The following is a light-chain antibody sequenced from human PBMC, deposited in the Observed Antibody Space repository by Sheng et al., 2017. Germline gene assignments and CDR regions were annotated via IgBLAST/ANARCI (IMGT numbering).Light chain of an antibody. V-gene: IGKV3D-20*02. Sequence: EIVLTQSPGTLSVSPGERATLSCRASQSVSSSYLAWYQQKPGQAPRLLIYGASSRATGIPDRFSGSGSGTDFTLTISRLEPEDFAVYYCQQRGHRPPTFGGGTKVEIK. CDR3: QQRGHRPPT. J-gene: IGKJ4*01. CDR1: QSVSSSY. CDR2: GAS.